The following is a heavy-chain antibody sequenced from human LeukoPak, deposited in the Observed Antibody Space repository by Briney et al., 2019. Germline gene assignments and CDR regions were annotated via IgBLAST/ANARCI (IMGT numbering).Heavy chain of an antibody. CDR3: ARDLGSVVVVAALDY. D-gene: IGHD2-15*01. J-gene: IGHJ4*02. Sequence: ASVEVFRKASGYTFTRYYMHWVRQAPGQGLEWMGINNPSGGSTSYAQKFQGRVTMTRDTSTSTVYMELSSLRSEDTAVYYCARDLGSVVVVAALDYWGQGTLVTVSS. CDR2: NNPSGGST. V-gene: IGHV1-46*01. CDR1: GYTFTRYY.